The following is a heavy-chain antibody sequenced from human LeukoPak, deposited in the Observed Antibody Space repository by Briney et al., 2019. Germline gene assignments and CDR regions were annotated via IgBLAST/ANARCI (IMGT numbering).Heavy chain of an antibody. CDR3: ARFQGYSDLFTGYFVF. V-gene: IGHV5-51*01. J-gene: IGHJ4*02. D-gene: IGHD3-9*01. CDR1: GYSFTSYW. CDR2: IYTDNSDI. Sequence: GESLKISCKASGYSFTSYWIVWLRQMPGTGLEWMGIIYTDNSDIRDSPSFRGRVTISADKSVNTAYLQWSSLKASDTAMYYCARFQGYSDLFTGYFVFWGPGTLVTVSS.